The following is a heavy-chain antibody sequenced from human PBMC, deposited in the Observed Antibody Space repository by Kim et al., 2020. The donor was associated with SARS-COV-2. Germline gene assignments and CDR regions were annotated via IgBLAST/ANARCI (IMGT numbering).Heavy chain of an antibody. J-gene: IGHJ6*02. V-gene: IGHV3-23*03. CDR3: AKDSPPTYYYDSSGYYSGYHYYGVEV. CDR1: GFTFSSYA. CDR2: IYSGGSST. Sequence: GGSLRLSCAASGFTFSSYAMSWVRQAPGKGLEWVSVIYSGGSSTYYADSVKGRFTISRDNSKNTLYLQMNSLRAEDTAVYYCAKDSPPTYYYDSSGYYSGYHYYGVEVRGQGTRITVS. D-gene: IGHD3-22*01.